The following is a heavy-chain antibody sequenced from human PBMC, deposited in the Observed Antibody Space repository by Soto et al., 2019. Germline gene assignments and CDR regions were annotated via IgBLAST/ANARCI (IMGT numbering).Heavy chain of an antibody. Sequence: ASVKVSCKASGYSFTSYGISWVRQAPGQGLEWMGWISAYYGNTNYAQKLQGRVTMTTDTSTNTAYMELRSLRSDDTAVYYCARGVAYHYYYYVMDVWGQGTTVTVSS. CDR1: GYSFTSYG. J-gene: IGHJ6*02. V-gene: IGHV1-18*01. CDR2: ISAYYGNT. CDR3: ARGVAYHYYYYVMDV.